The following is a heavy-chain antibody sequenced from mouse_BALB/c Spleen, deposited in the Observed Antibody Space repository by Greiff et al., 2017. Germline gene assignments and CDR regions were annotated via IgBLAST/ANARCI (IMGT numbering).Heavy chain of an antibody. CDR3: ATHYYGSGYAMDY. D-gene: IGHD1-1*01. CDR2: IWAGGST. Sequence: VQGVESGPGLVAPSQSLSITCHVSGFSLTSYGVHWVRQPPGKGLEWLGVIWAGGSTNYNSALMSRLSISKDNSKSQVFLKMNSLQTDDTAMYYCATHYYGSGYAMDYWGQGTSVTVSS. V-gene: IGHV2-9*02. J-gene: IGHJ4*01. CDR1: GFSLTSYG.